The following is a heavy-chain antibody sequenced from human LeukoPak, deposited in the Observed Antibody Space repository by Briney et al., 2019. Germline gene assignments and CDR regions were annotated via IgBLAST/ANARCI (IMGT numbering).Heavy chain of an antibody. J-gene: IGHJ4*02. V-gene: IGHV4-61*02. D-gene: IGHD6-19*01. CDR2: IYTSGST. CDR3: ARGVRSGWYLKRPSYYFDY. CDR1: GGSISSGSYY. Sequence: PSETLSLTCTVSGGSISSGSYYWSWIRQPAGKGLEWIGRIYTSGSTNYNPSLKSRVTISVDTSKNQFSLKLSSVTAADTAVYYCARGVRSGWYLKRPSYYFDYWGQGTLVTVSS.